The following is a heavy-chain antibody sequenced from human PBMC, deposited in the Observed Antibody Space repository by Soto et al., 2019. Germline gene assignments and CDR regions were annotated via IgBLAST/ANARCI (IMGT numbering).Heavy chain of an antibody. Sequence: PXETLSLTCTVSGGSISSGDCYWSWIRQHRGKGLEWIGYIYYSGSTYYNPSLKSRVTISVDTSKNQFSLKLSSVTAADTAVYYCARDRSYSGYEWGGPSGPGGFDYWGQGTLVTVSS. CDR2: IYYSGST. CDR3: ARDRSYSGYEWGGPSGPGGFDY. CDR1: GGSISSGDCY. V-gene: IGHV4-31*03. J-gene: IGHJ4*02. D-gene: IGHD5-12*01.